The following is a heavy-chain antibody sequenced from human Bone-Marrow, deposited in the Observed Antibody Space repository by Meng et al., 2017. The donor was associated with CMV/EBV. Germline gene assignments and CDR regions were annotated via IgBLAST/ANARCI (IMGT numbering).Heavy chain of an antibody. CDR2: ISSNGGST. Sequence: GESLKISCAASGFTFSSYAMHWVRQAPGKGLEYVSAISSNGGSTYYADSVKGRFTISRDNSKNTLYLQMNSLRAEDTAVYYCARTVAGTGSAGFDPWGQGTLVTVSS. J-gene: IGHJ5*02. V-gene: IGHV3-64*02. CDR1: GFTFSSYA. D-gene: IGHD6-19*01. CDR3: ARTVAGTGSAGFDP.